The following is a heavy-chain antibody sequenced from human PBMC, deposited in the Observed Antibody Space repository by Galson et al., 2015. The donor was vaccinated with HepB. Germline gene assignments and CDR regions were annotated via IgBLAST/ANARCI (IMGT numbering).Heavy chain of an antibody. V-gene: IGHV3-23*01. Sequence: SLRLSCAASRFTFSNHAMSWVRQAPGKGLEWVSSITATAASTYYADSVKGRFTISRDNSKSSMYLQLNSLRAEDTAVYYCAKGIWSDYGPFDYWGQGTLVTVSS. J-gene: IGHJ4*02. CDR3: AKGIWSDYGPFDY. D-gene: IGHD3-3*01. CDR1: RFTFSNHA. CDR2: ITATAAST.